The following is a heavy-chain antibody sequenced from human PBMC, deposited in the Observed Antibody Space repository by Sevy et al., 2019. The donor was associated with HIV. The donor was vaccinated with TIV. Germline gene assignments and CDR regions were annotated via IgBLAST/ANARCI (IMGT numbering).Heavy chain of an antibody. CDR3: ARHAAVATSSFDF. CDR1: GGSVTGYF. CDR2: IYYSGTT. J-gene: IGHJ5*01. D-gene: IGHD6-19*01. V-gene: IGHV4-59*08. Sequence: SETLSLTCSVSGGSVTGYFRSWIRQPPGKGLEWIAYIYYSGTTIYNPALKSQVTISVDTSRSQFCLKLSSVTAADTAMYFCARHAAVATSSFDFWGQGTLVTVSS.